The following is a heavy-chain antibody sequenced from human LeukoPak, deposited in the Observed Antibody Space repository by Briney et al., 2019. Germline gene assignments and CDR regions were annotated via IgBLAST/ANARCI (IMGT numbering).Heavy chain of an antibody. V-gene: IGHV7-4-1*02. CDR2: IDTYTGIP. D-gene: IGHD3-10*01. CDR3: ARGARDGALDY. CDR1: GYSFTTHG. J-gene: IGHJ4*02. Sequence: ASVKVSCKTSGYSFTTHGINWVRQAPGQGLEWMGWIDTYTGIPSYVQDFTGRFVFSVDTSVSTAYARIIGLLAEDTAVYYCARGARDGALDYWGQGTLVTVSS.